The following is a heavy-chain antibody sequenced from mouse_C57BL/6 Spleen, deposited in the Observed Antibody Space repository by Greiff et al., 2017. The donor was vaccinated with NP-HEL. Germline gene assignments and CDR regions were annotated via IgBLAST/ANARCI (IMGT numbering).Heavy chain of an antibody. Sequence: VQLKQSGPELVKPGDSVKISCKASGYSFTGYFMNWVMQSHGKSLEWIGRINPYNGDTFYNQKFKGKATLTVDKSSSTAYMELRSLTSEDSAVYYCAKGPNGSSLYYAMDYWGQGTSVTVSS. CDR2: INPYNGDT. V-gene: IGHV1-20*01. D-gene: IGHD1-1*01. CDR3: AKGPNGSSLYYAMDY. J-gene: IGHJ4*01. CDR1: GYSFTGYF.